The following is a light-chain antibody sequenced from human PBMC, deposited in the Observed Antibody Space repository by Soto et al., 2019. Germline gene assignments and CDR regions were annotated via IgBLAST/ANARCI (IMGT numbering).Light chain of an antibody. Sequence: EIVMTQSPATLSVSPGERATLSCRASQGVNSDLAWYQQKPGQAPRLLIYGASTRAAGIPDRFSGSGSGTEFTLTISSLQSEDFAVYYCQQYNNWPPWTFGQGNKVEIK. V-gene: IGKV3-15*01. CDR3: QQYNNWPPWT. J-gene: IGKJ1*01. CDR1: QGVNSD. CDR2: GAS.